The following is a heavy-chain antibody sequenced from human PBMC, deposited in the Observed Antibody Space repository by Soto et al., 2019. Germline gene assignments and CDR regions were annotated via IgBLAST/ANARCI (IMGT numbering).Heavy chain of an antibody. Sequence: PSVPLSLTCTVSGGSISSFYWSWIRQPQGKGLEWIGYIYYSGSTNYNPSLKSRVTISVDTSKNQFSLKLSSVTAADTAVYYCEREAVAGPAEPLLDYLGQGTLVTVSS. V-gene: IGHV4-59*01. CDR2: IYYSGST. D-gene: IGHD6-19*01. CDR1: GGSISSFY. CDR3: EREAVAGPAEPLLDY. J-gene: IGHJ4*02.